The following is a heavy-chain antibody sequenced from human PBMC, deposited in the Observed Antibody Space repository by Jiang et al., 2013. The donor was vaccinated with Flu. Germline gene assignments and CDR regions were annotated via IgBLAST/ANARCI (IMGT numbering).Heavy chain of an antibody. CDR1: GGTFRNYA. D-gene: IGHD5-24*01. CDR2: IIPIFDAP. CDR3: TRDPWGRDDYKHGAFDL. Sequence: GAEVKKPGSSVKVSCTAPGGTFRNYAISWVRQAPGQGLEWMGGIIPIFDAPNYARKFQGRVTITTDKSTSTAYMELSSLRSDDTAMYFCTRDPWGRDDYKHGAFDLWGQGTMVTVSS. V-gene: IGHV1-69*05. J-gene: IGHJ3*01.